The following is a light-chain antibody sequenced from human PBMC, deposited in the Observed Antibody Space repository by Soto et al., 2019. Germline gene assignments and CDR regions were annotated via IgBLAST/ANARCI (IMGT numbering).Light chain of an antibody. Sequence: DIQMTQSPSSVSASVGDRVSITCRASQGISNWLAWYQQKPGRAPKLPIYAASSLQSGVSSRFSGSGSGTDFTLTISSLQPEDFATYYCQQSYSTPFFGPGTKVDIK. CDR1: QGISNW. V-gene: IGKV1D-12*01. CDR2: AAS. CDR3: QQSYSTPF. J-gene: IGKJ3*01.